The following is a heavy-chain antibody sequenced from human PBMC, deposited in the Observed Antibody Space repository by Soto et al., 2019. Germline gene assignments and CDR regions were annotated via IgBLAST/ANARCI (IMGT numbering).Heavy chain of an antibody. J-gene: IGHJ4*02. V-gene: IGHV4-59*01. D-gene: IGHD3-22*01. CDR3: ARLTYYYDSSGYFDY. CDR2: IYYSGST. Sequence: PSETLSLTCTVSGGSISSYYWSWIRQPAGKGLEWIGYIYYSGSTNYTPSLKSRVTISVDTSKNQFSLKLSSVTAADTAVYYCARLTYYYDSSGYFDYWGQGTLVTVSS. CDR1: GGSISSYY.